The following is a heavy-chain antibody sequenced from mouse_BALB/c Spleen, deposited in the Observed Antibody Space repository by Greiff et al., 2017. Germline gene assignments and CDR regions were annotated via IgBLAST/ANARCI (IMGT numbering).Heavy chain of an antibody. CDR2: IWAGGST. Sequence: VQRVESGPGLVAPSQSLSITCTVSGFSLTSYGVHWVRQPPGKGLEWLGVIWAGGSTNYNSALMSRLSISKDNSKSQVFLKMNSLQTDDTAMYYCARDILYYGNYGDAMDYWGQGTSVTVSS. CDR1: GFSLTSYG. V-gene: IGHV2-9*02. CDR3: ARDILYYGNYGDAMDY. J-gene: IGHJ4*01. D-gene: IGHD2-1*01.